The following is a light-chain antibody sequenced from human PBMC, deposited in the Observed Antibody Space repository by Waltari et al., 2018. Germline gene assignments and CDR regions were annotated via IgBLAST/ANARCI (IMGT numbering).Light chain of an antibody. CDR3: ATWDDSLIAPV. CDR2: RND. V-gene: IGLV1-47*01. Sequence: QSVLTQPPSASGTPRQRVIIPCSGSNSHIGTTSIYWYQQLPGTAPKVLIYRNDQRPSGVPDRFSGSKSGTSASLAISGLRSEDGADYYCATWDDSLIAPVFGGGTKLTVL. CDR1: NSHIGTTS. J-gene: IGLJ2*01.